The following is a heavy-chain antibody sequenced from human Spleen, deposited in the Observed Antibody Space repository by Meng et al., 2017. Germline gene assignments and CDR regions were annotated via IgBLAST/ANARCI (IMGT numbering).Heavy chain of an antibody. Sequence: ASVKVSCKASGYTFPDYWLHWVRQAPGQGLEWMGRINLNSGAANYAQKFQGMVTMTTDTSISTVYMDLSSLTSDDTAVYYCTRVKDTTVVVFSEKFDYWGQGTLVTVSS. V-gene: IGHV1-2*06. CDR3: TRVKDTTVVVFSEKFDY. CDR2: INLNSGAA. J-gene: IGHJ4*02. CDR1: GYTFPDYW. D-gene: IGHD5-18*01.